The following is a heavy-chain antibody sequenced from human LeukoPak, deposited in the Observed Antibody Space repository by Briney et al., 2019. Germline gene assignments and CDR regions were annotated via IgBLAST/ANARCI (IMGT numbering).Heavy chain of an antibody. CDR2: IYYSGST. Sequence: PSETLSLTCTVSGGSISSYYWSWIRQPPGKGLEWIGHIYYSGSTNYNPSLKSRVTISVDTSKNQFSLKLSSVTAADTAVYYSASQGGAPLAPFDYWGQGTLVTVSS. J-gene: IGHJ4*02. D-gene: IGHD2-15*01. CDR3: ASQGGAPLAPFDY. CDR1: GGSISSYY. V-gene: IGHV4-59*08.